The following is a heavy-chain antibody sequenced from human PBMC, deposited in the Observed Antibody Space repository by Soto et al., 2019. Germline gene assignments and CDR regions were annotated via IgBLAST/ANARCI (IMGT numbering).Heavy chain of an antibody. Sequence: QITLKESGPTLVKPTQPLTLTCTFSGFSLSTSGVGVGWIRQPPGKALEWLALIYWDDDKRYSPSLKSRLTISKDTSKNQVVLTRTNMDTVDTATYYCGHRWGYSGYDYFDYWGQGTLVTVSS. CDR2: IYWDDDK. D-gene: IGHD5-12*01. J-gene: IGHJ4*02. CDR1: GFSLSTSGVG. CDR3: GHRWGYSGYDYFDY. V-gene: IGHV2-5*02.